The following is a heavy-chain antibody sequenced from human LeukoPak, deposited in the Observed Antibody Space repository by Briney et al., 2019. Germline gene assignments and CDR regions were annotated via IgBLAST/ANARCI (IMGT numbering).Heavy chain of an antibody. CDR2: ISSLSGTI. CDR3: ARQGLHREQGPNDY. J-gene: IGHJ4*02. V-gene: IGHV3-48*01. D-gene: IGHD1-26*01. CDR1: GFTFSSYS. Sequence: PGGSLRLSCAASGFTFSSYSMNWVRQAPGEGLEWVSYISSLSGTIYYADSVKGRFTISRDNSKNTLYLQMNSLKASDTAMYYCARQGLHREQGPNDYWGQGTLVTVSS.